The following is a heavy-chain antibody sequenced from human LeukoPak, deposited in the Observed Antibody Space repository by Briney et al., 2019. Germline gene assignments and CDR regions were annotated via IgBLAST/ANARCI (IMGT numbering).Heavy chain of an antibody. J-gene: IGHJ4*02. V-gene: IGHV4-4*07. CDR2: IYTSGST. D-gene: IGHD1-26*01. Sequence: SETLSLTCTVSSGSISTYYWGWIRQPAGKGLEWIGRIYTSGSTNYNPSLKSRVTMSVDTSKNQSSLKLSSVTAADTAVYYCARDTVGGGSYDYWGQGTLVTVSS. CDR3: ARDTVGGGSYDY. CDR1: SGSISTYY.